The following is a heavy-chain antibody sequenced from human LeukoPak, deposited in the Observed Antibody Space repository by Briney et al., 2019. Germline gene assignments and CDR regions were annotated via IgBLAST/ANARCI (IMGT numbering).Heavy chain of an antibody. CDR1: GFTFSNAW. D-gene: IGHD3-10*01. CDR3: TTDYPYYYGSGSEPFDY. CDR2: IKGKTDGGTT. V-gene: IGHV3-15*01. Sequence: GGSLRLSCAASGFTFSNAWMSWVRQAPGKGLEWVGRIKGKTDGGTTDYAAPVKGRFTISRDDSKNTLYLQMNSLKTEDTAVYYCTTDYPYYYGSGSEPFDYWGQGTLVTVSS. J-gene: IGHJ4*02.